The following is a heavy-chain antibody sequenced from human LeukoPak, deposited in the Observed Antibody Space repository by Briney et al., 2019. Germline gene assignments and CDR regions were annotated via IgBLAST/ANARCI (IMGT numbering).Heavy chain of an antibody. V-gene: IGHV3-7*01. Sequence: GGSLRLSCAASGFTFSSYWMSWVRQAPGKGLEWVANIKQDGSEKYYVDSVKGRFTISRDNAKNSLYLQMNSLRAEDTAVYYCARVLHAYLQSSPLNYWGQGTLVTVSS. D-gene: IGHD4-11*01. CDR3: ARVLHAYLQSSPLNY. CDR2: IKQDGSEK. CDR1: GFTFSSYW. J-gene: IGHJ4*02.